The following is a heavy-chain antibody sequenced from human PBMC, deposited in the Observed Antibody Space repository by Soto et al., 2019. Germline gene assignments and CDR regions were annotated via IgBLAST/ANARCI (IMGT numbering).Heavy chain of an antibody. D-gene: IGHD3-22*01. V-gene: IGHV6-1*01. CDR1: GDSVSSNSAA. CDR2: TYCRSKWYN. Sequence: PSQPLSLTCAISGDSVSSNSAAWNWIRQSPSRGLEWLGRTYCRSKWYNDYAVSVKSRITVNPDTSKNQFSLQLNSVIPEDTAVYYCARARRKYYYDSSGYYDAFDIWGQGTTVTVSS. CDR3: ARARRKYYYDSSGYYDAFDI. J-gene: IGHJ3*02.